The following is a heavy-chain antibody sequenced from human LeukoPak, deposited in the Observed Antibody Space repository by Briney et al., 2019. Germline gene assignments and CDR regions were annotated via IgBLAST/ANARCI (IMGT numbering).Heavy chain of an antibody. CDR2: IYTSGST. CDR3: ARLVVVPAAKSVGYYYMDV. CDR1: GVSISNYY. Sequence: SETLSLNCTGSGVSISNYYWSWIRQPAGKGLEWIGRIYTSGSTNYNPSLKSRVTMSVDTSKNQFSLKLSSVTAADTAVYYCARLVVVPAAKSVGYYYMDVWGKGTTVTVSS. J-gene: IGHJ6*03. V-gene: IGHV4-4*07. D-gene: IGHD2-2*01.